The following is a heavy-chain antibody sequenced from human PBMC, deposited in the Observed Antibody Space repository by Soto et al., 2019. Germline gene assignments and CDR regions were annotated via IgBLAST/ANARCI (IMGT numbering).Heavy chain of an antibody. V-gene: IGHV3-21*01. Sequence: PGGSLRLSCAASGFTFSSYSMNWVRQAPGKGLEWVSSISSSSSYIYYADSVKGRFTISRDNAKNSLYLQMNSLRAEDTAVYYCARDLRIAARGLYYDYGMDVWGQGNTVSV. D-gene: IGHD6-6*01. CDR2: ISSSSSYI. J-gene: IGHJ6*02. CDR1: GFTFSSYS. CDR3: ARDLRIAARGLYYDYGMDV.